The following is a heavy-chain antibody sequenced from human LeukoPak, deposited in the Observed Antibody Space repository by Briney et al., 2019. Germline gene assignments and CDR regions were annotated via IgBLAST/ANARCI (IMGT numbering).Heavy chain of an antibody. J-gene: IGHJ5*02. Sequence: SETLSLICSVSGGSIDSYYWSWIRQPPGKGREGIGYIYYTWTTNYNPSLNSRLSISVDTPNNQFSLSLRSVTAAGTAVYYCVRGPYGASISNWFDPWGQGLLVTVSS. CDR3: VRGPYGASISNWFDP. CDR1: GGSIDSYY. D-gene: IGHD4/OR15-4a*01. CDR2: IYYTWTT. V-gene: IGHV4-59*01.